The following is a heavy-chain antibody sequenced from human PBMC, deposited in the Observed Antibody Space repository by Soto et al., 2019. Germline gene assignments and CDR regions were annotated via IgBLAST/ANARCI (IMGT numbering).Heavy chain of an antibody. V-gene: IGHV4-59*01. CDR3: ARAGTSSWYGYFDY. CDR1: GGSINNYY. CDR2: IYYSGST. J-gene: IGHJ4*02. Sequence: SETLSLTCTVSGGSINNYYWSWIRQPPGRGLEWIGYIYYSGSTNYNPSLKRRLALSVHTSKNQFSLNLSSVTTTDTAVYYCARAGTSSWYGYFDYWGQGAQVTVSS. D-gene: IGHD6-13*01.